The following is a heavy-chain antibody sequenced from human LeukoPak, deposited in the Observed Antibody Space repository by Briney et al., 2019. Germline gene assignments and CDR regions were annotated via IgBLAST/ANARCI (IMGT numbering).Heavy chain of an antibody. CDR1: GFTFSGFW. CDR2: INSDGSEG. CDR3: ARSSYSSSSSV. D-gene: IGHD6-6*01. J-gene: IGHJ3*01. V-gene: IGHV3-7*03. Sequence: GGSLRLSCAVSGFTFSGFWMSWSRQAPGKGLEWVASINSDGSEGYYTDVVKGRFTISRDNAKNSLYLQINSLRAEDTAVYYCARSSYSSSSSVWGQGTMVTVSS.